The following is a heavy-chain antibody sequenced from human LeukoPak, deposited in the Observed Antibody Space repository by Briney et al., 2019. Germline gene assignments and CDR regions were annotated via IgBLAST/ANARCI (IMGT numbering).Heavy chain of an antibody. CDR2: MNPNSGNT. D-gene: IGHD5-18*01. CDR1: GYTSTSYD. V-gene: IGHV1-8*01. CDR3: ARGLARTSMVTRGGVRFDY. J-gene: IGHJ4*02. Sequence: GASVKVSCKASGYTSTSYDINWVRQATGQGLEWMGWMNPNSGNTGYAQKFQGRVTMTRNTSISTANMELSSLRSEDTAVYYCARGLARTSMVTRGGVRFDYWGQGTLVTVSS.